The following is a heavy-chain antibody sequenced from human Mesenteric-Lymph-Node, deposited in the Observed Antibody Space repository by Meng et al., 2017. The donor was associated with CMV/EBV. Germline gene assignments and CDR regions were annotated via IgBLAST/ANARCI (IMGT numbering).Heavy chain of an antibody. V-gene: IGHV4-59*01. J-gene: IGHJ4*02. Sequence: SETLSLTCTVSGGSISTYYWSWIRQSPVRGLEWLGYISNSGSTNYNPSLKSRVTISRDTSKNQFSLMLSSVTAADTAVYYCAGGGLADRLGSWGQGTLVTVSS. CDR3: AGGGLADRLGS. CDR1: GGSISTYY. D-gene: IGHD6-6*01. CDR2: ISNSGST.